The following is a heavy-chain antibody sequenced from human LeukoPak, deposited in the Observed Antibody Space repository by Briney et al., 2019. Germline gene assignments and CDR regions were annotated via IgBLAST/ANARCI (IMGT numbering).Heavy chain of an antibody. V-gene: IGHV3-72*01. D-gene: IGHD4-17*01. Sequence: GGSLRLSCAASGFTFSDHYMDWVRQAPGKGLEWVGRTRNKANSYTTEYAASVKGRFTISRDDSKNSLYLQMNSLKTEDTAVYYCLMTTVTTGRLGFDYWGQGTLVTVSS. J-gene: IGHJ4*02. CDR2: TRNKANSYTT. CDR1: GFTFSDHY. CDR3: LMTTVTTGRLGFDY.